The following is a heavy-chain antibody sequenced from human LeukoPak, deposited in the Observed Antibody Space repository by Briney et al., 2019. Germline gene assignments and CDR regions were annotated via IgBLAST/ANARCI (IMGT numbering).Heavy chain of an antibody. CDR2: IRYDGSNK. CDR1: GFTFSSYG. Sequence: GGSLRLSCAASGFTFSSYGMHWVRQAPGKGLEWVAFIRYDGSNKYYADSVKGRFTISRDNSKNTLYLQMNSLRAEDTAVYYCARDRVSGSSFSGSYFAFDIWGQGTMVTVSS. CDR3: ARDRVSGSSFSGSYFAFDI. J-gene: IGHJ3*02. V-gene: IGHV3-30*02. D-gene: IGHD1-26*01.